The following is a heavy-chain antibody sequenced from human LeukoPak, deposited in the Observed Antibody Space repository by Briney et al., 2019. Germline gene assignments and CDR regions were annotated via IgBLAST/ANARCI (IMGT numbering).Heavy chain of an antibody. D-gene: IGHD6-19*01. CDR3: AQTTGWPGFDF. Sequence: SETLSLTCSASGASTSDKYWSWIRQSPGRTLEWICHIYNGRNTKYNPSLTSRVTISVDTSKNQFSLSLTSVTAADTAMYYCAQTTGWPGFDFWGPGALVTVSS. CDR1: GASTSDKY. J-gene: IGHJ4*02. V-gene: IGHV4-59*08. CDR2: IYNGRNT.